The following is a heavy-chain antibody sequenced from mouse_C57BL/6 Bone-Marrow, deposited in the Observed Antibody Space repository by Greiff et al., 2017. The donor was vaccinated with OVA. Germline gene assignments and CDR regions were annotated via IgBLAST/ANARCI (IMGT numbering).Heavy chain of an antibody. CDR1: GFNIKDDY. V-gene: IGHV14-4*01. J-gene: IGHJ4*01. Sequence: VQLKESGAELVRPGASVKLSCTASGFNIKDDYMHWVKQRPEQGLEWIGWIDPENGDTEYDSKFQGKATITADTSSNTAYLQLSSLTSEDTAVYYGTTGGVVATNYAMDYWGQGTSVTVSS. D-gene: IGHD1-1*01. CDR2: IDPENGDT. CDR3: TTGGVVATNYAMDY.